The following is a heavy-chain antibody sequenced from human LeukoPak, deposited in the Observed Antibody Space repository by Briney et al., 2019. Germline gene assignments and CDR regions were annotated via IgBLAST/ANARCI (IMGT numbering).Heavy chain of an antibody. J-gene: IGHJ3*02. CDR1: GFTFSSYA. V-gene: IGHV3-23*01. CDR3: AKAVTMIVVVMDAFDI. CDR2: ISGSGGST. D-gene: IGHD3-22*01. Sequence: GGSLRLSCAASGFTFSSYAMSWVRQAPGKGLEGVSAISGSGGSTYYADSVKGRFTISRDNSKNTLYLQMNSLRAEDTAVYYCAKAVTMIVVVMDAFDIWGQGTMVTVSS.